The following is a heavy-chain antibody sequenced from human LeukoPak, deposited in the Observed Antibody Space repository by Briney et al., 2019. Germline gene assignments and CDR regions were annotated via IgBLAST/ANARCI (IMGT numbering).Heavy chain of an antibody. Sequence: SVKVSCKASGGTFSSYAISWVRQAPGQGLEWMGRIIPIFGTANYAQKFQGRVTITTDESTSTAYMELSSLRSEDTAVYYCASASGYSYGPQGSYYFDYWGQGTLVTVSS. CDR2: IIPIFGTA. D-gene: IGHD5-18*01. V-gene: IGHV1-69*05. J-gene: IGHJ4*02. CDR1: GGTFSSYA. CDR3: ASASGYSYGPQGSYYFDY.